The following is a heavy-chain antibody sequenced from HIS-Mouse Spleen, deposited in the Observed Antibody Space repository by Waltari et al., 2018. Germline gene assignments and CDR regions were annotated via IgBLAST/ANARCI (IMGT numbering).Heavy chain of an antibody. Sequence: EVQLVESGGGLVKPGGSLRLSCAASGFTFSSYSMNWVRQAPGKGLEWVSSISSSSSYIYYADSADGGYTISRENAKNSLYLQMKSLRAEDTAVYYCARDPPLTFGSFDYWGQGTLVTVSS. D-gene: IGHD3-10*01. CDR1: GFTFSSYS. J-gene: IGHJ4*02. V-gene: IGHV3-21*01. CDR3: ARDPPLTFGSFDY. CDR2: ISSSSSYI.